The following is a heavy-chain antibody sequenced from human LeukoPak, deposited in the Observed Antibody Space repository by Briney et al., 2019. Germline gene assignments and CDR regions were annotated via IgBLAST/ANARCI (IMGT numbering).Heavy chain of an antibody. CDR1: GFTFSDFW. V-gene: IGHV3-7*01. CDR3: VTDRNRGGSY. D-gene: IGHD3-16*01. Sequence: GGSLRLSCVVSGFTFSDFWISWVRQAPGKGLGWVAKINRDGSDIYYLDSVKGRFTISRDNAKNSLYLHMNSLRAEGTAVYYCVTDRNRGGSYWGQGTLVTVSS. J-gene: IGHJ4*02. CDR2: INRDGSDI.